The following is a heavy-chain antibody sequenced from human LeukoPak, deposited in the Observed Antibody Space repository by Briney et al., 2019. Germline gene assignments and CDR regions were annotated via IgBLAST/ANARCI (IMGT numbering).Heavy chain of an antibody. J-gene: IGHJ5*02. Sequence: GGSLRLSCAASGVIISSYAMSWVRQAPGKGLEWVSAINGRGDNTYYADFVKGRFTISRDNSKSTVYLQMNSLRTEDTAIYYCAKDRVSPGFNWFDPWGQGTLVTVSS. D-gene: IGHD2/OR15-2a*01. CDR3: AKDRVSPGFNWFDP. CDR2: INGRGDNT. V-gene: IGHV3-23*01. CDR1: GVIISSYA.